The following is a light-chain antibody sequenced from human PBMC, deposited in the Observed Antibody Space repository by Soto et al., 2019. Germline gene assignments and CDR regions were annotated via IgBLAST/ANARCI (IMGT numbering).Light chain of an antibody. CDR2: KVS. Sequence: DVVMTQSPLSLPVTLGQPASISCRSNQSLVHSDGIAYFSWFKQRPGRSPRRPIYKVSNRDSGVPARFSGSGSGTDFALKISRVEAEDVGVYYCMQGTHWPITFGQGTRLEI. V-gene: IGKV2-30*02. CDR1: QSLVHSDGIAY. CDR3: MQGTHWPIT. J-gene: IGKJ5*01.